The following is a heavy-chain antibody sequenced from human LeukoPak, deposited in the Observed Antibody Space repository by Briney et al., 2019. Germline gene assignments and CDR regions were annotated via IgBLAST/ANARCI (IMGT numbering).Heavy chain of an antibody. CDR2: IKRNTQGATT. J-gene: IGHJ4*02. CDR3: TTHPGYESY. V-gene: IGHV3-15*01. CDR1: GFTFNLAW. D-gene: IGHD2-15*01. Sequence: GGSLRLSCATSGFTFNLAWMSWVRQAPGKWLEWVGRIKRNTQGATTDYAAAVKGRFTISRDDSKNTLYLQMNSLEIEDTGVYYCTTHPGYESYWGQGTLVTVSS.